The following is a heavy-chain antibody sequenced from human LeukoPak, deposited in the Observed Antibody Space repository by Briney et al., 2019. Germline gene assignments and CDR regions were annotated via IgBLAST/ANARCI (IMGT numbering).Heavy chain of an antibody. CDR3: ARDTGKVVGATNFAY. CDR2: ISAYNGNT. V-gene: IGHV1-18*01. J-gene: IGHJ4*02. Sequence: ASVKVSCKASGYTFTSYGISWVRQAPGQGLEWVGWISAYNGNTNYAQKLQGRVTMTTDTSTSTAYMELRSLRSDDTAVYYCARDTGKVVGATNFAYWGQGTLVTVSS. D-gene: IGHD1-26*01. CDR1: GYTFTSYG.